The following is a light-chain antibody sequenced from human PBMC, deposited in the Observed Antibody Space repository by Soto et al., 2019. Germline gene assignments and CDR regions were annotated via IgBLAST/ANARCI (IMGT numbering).Light chain of an antibody. CDR1: QSLVYSDGNTY. Sequence: DVVMTQSPLSLPVTLGQPASISCRSSQSLVYSDGNTYLNWFQQRPGQSPRRLIYKVSNRDSGVPDRISGSGSGTDFTLKISRVEAEDVGVYYFMHGTHWPRTFGQGTKVQI. CDR2: KVS. V-gene: IGKV2-30*01. CDR3: MHGTHWPRT. J-gene: IGKJ1*01.